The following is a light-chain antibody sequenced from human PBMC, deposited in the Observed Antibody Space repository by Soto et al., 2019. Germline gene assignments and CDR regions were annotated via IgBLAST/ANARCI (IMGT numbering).Light chain of an antibody. Sequence: SALTQPASVSGSPGQSITMSCTGTSSDVGSYNLVSWYQQHPGKAPKLMIYEGSKRPSGVSNRFSGPKSGNTASLTISGLQAEDEADYYCCSYAGSSTWVFGGGTKVTVL. CDR2: EGS. CDR3: CSYAGSSTWV. CDR1: SSDVGSYNL. J-gene: IGLJ3*02. V-gene: IGLV2-23*01.